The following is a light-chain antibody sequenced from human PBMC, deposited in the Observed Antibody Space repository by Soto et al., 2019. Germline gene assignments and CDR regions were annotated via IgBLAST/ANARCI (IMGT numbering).Light chain of an antibody. CDR1: NSNIGAGYD. CDR2: GNT. J-gene: IGLJ2*01. CDR3: QSYDSSLSGSV. V-gene: IGLV1-40*01. Sequence: QSVLTQPPSMSGAPGQRVTISCTGSNSNIGAGYDVHWYQQLPGTAPKLLLYGNTNRPSGVPDRVSGSKSGTSASLAITGLQADDEADYYCQSYDSSLSGSVFGGGTKLTVL.